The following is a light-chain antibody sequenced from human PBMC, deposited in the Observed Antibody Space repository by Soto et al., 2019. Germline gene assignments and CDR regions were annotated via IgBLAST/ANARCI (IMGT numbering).Light chain of an antibody. J-gene: IGLJ2*01. CDR1: SSDVGGYNY. Sequence: QSALTQPASVSGSLGQSITIPCTGSSSDVGGYNYVSWYQQHPGQAPKLLIHEVTNRPSGVSDRFSGSKSANTASLTISGLQAEDEAHYYCSSYTTFRTPHVAFGGGTKLTVL. V-gene: IGLV2-14*01. CDR2: EVT. CDR3: SSYTTFRTPHVA.